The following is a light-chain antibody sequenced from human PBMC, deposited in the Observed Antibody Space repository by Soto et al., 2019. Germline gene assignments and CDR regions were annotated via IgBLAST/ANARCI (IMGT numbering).Light chain of an antibody. CDR3: QQYKDWPPLT. CDR1: QSVNIN. J-gene: IGKJ4*01. V-gene: IGKV3D-15*01. CDR2: GAS. Sequence: EIVMTQSPVTLSASPGERVTLSCRASQSVNINLAWYQQRHGQAPSVLIYGASNRDSGIPDKFSGSGSGTDFTLTISSLEPDDFALYFCQQYKDWPPLTFGGGTRVEIK.